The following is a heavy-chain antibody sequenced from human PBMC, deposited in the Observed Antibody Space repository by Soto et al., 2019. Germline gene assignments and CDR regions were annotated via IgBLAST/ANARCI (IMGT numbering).Heavy chain of an antibody. CDR3: ARVPYSSSWPPFDY. V-gene: IGHV3-30-3*01. CDR1: GFTFSSYA. J-gene: IGHJ4*02. D-gene: IGHD6-13*01. Sequence: QVQLVESGGGVVQPGRSLRLSCAASGFTFSSYAMHWVRQAPGKGLEWVAVISYDGSNKYYADSVKGRFTISRDNSKNTLYLQMNSLRAEDTAVYYCARVPYSSSWPPFDYWGQGPLVTVSS. CDR2: ISYDGSNK.